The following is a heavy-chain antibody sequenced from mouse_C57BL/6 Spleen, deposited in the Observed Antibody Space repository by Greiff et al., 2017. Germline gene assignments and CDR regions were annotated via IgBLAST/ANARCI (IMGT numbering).Heavy chain of an antibody. CDR3: ARITTVDWYCDV. CDR1: GFTFSDYY. V-gene: IGHV5-16*01. D-gene: IGHD1-1*01. Sequence: EVQVVESEGGLVQPGSSMKLSCTASGFTFSDYYMAWVRQVPEKGLEWVANINYDGSSTYYLDSLKSRFIISRDNAKNILYLQMSSLKSEDTATYYCARITTVDWYCDVWGTGTTVTVSS. CDR2: INYDGSST. J-gene: IGHJ1*03.